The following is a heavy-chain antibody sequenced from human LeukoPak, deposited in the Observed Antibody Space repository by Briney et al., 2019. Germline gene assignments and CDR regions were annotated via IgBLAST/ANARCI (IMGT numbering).Heavy chain of an antibody. CDR2: IFYSGST. Sequence: SETLSLTCTVSGGSISSYYWSWIRQPPGKGLEWIGNIFYSGSTRYTPSLKSRVTISVDTSKNQVSLKLTSVSAADTAVYYCARYDSSGFYQYYIDYWGQGTLVTVSS. V-gene: IGHV4-59*01. CDR3: ARYDSSGFYQYYIDY. CDR1: GGSISSYY. J-gene: IGHJ4*02. D-gene: IGHD3-22*01.